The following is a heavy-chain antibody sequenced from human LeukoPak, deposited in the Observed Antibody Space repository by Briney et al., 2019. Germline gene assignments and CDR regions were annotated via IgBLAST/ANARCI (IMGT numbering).Heavy chain of an antibody. Sequence: ASVKVSCTASGYTFTSYYMYWVRQAPGQGLEWMGIINPSGGSTSYSQKLQGRVTMTRDTSTSTVYMELSRLRYEDTAVYYCARGPGRQWLVREFDYWGQGTLVTVSS. CDR3: ARGPGRQWLVREFDY. V-gene: IGHV1-46*03. CDR1: GYTFTSYY. CDR2: INPSGGST. D-gene: IGHD6-19*01. J-gene: IGHJ4*02.